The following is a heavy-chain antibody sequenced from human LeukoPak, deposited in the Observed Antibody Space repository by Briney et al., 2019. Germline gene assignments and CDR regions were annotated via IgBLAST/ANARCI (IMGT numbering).Heavy chain of an antibody. CDR2: ISSSSSYI. D-gene: IGHD3-22*01. V-gene: IGHV3-21*01. CDR3: ARDYYDSSGYYYVFLASYYFDY. Sequence: PGGSLRLSCAASGFTFSSYSMNWVRQAPGKGLEWVSSISSSSSYIYYADSVKGRFTISRDNAKNSLYLQMNSLRAEDTAVYYCARDYYDSSGYYYVFLASYYFDYWGQGTLVTVSS. CDR1: GFTFSSYS. J-gene: IGHJ4*02.